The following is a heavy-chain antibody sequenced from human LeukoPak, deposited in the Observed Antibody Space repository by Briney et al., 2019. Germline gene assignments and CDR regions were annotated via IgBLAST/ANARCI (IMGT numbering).Heavy chain of an antibody. Sequence: GGSLRLSCAASGFTFSTYDMNWVRQAPGKGLEWVSHISTTGTTVYYADAVKGRFTISRDNAKTSLFLQMNSLRAEDTAIYYCAREGYSGYVFDYWGQGTLVTVSS. J-gene: IGHJ4*02. D-gene: IGHD5-12*01. V-gene: IGHV3-48*03. CDR2: ISTTGTTV. CDR1: GFTFSTYD. CDR3: AREGYSGYVFDY.